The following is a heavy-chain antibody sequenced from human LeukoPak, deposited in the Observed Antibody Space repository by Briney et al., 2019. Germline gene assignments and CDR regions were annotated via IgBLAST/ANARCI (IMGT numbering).Heavy chain of an antibody. D-gene: IGHD3-22*01. CDR1: GFTFTNAW. V-gene: IGHV3-15*01. Sequence: GGSLRLSCAASGFTFTNAWMSWVRQAPGKGLEWVVRIKSKTDGGTTDYAAPVKGRYTISRDDSKNTLYLQMNSLKTEDTAVYYCTTLDYYDSSGSYWGQGTLVTVSS. CDR3: TTLDYYDSSGSY. J-gene: IGHJ4*02. CDR2: IKSKTDGGTT.